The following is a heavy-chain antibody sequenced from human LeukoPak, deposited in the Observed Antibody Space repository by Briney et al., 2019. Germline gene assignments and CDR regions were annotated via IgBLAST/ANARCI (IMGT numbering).Heavy chain of an antibody. V-gene: IGHV4-38-2*02. J-gene: IGHJ4*02. CDR1: DYPISSGYF. D-gene: IGHD2/OR15-2a*01. CDR3: AREHCAGGYCYFLDY. Sequence: PSETLSLTCSVSDYPISSGYFWGWIRRPPGKGLEWIATISHSGSTYFNPSLKSRVIVSIDASKNQFSLNLTSVTAADTAVYFCAREHCAGGYCYFLDYWGQGTLVTVSS. CDR2: ISHSGST.